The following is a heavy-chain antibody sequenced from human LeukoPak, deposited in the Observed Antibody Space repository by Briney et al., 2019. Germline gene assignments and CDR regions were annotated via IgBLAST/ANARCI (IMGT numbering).Heavy chain of an antibody. J-gene: IGHJ4*02. D-gene: IGHD1-14*01. Sequence: PGRSLRLSCAASGFTFSSYGMHWVRQAPGKGLEWVAVIWYDGSNKYYADSVKGRFTISRDNSKNTLYLQMNSLRAKDTAVYYCAKDRTGLVDYWGQGTLVTVSS. V-gene: IGHV3-33*06. CDR2: IWYDGSNK. CDR3: AKDRTGLVDY. CDR1: GFTFSSYG.